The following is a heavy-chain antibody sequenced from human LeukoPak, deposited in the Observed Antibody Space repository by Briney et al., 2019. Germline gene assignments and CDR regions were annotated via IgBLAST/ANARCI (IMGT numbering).Heavy chain of an antibody. CDR2: VYYSGTT. V-gene: IGHV4-39*07. CDR1: GGSISLSYYY. D-gene: IGHD6-19*01. CDR3: ARGTLYSGWSYYFDY. J-gene: IGHJ4*02. Sequence: SETLSLTCSVSGGSISLSYYYWGWIRQPPGKALEWIGSVYYSGTTSYNPSLKSRVTISVDMSKNHFSLRLSSVTAADTAMYYCARGTLYSGWSYYFDYWGQGSQVTVSS.